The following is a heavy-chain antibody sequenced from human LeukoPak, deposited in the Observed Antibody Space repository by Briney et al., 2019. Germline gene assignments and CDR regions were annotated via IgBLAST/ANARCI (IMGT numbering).Heavy chain of an antibody. J-gene: IGHJ4*02. Sequence: SETLSLTCTVSGVTFSSYYWPWVRQPAGKGLEWVGRIYTSGNTRYNASPKSRVSMSVETYKNQFSLMLSSVTAAETAVFYYARVDLRAAFFDYWGQGTLVTVSS. D-gene: IGHD2-15*01. V-gene: IGHV4-4*07. CDR2: IYTSGNT. CDR1: GVTFSSYY. CDR3: ARVDLRAAFFDY.